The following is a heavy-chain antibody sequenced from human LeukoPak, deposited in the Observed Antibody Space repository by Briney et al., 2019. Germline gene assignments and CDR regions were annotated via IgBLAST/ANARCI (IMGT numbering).Heavy chain of an antibody. J-gene: IGHJ5*01. D-gene: IGHD3-22*01. CDR3: TTDLWYFTMMGYLDDS. Sequence: PGGSLRLSCAGPGFSLSNAWMTWVRQAPGKGLDWVGRIKSNIDGGTTDYAAPVKGRFTISRDDSKNTLYLQMRSLKTEDTAVYYCTTDLWYFTMMGYLDDSCGQGTLVTVSS. CDR1: GFSLSNAW. V-gene: IGHV3-15*01. CDR2: IKSNIDGGTT.